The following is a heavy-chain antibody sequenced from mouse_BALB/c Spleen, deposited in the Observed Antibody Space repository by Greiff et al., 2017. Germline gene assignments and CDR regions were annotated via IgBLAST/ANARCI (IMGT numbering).Heavy chain of an antibody. V-gene: IGHV5-17*02. CDR3: ARRGTTVVAREDFDY. J-gene: IGHJ2*01. D-gene: IGHD1-1*01. CDR1: GFTFSSFG. Sequence: EVKLVESGGGLVQPGGSRKLSCAASGFTFSSFGMHWVRQAPEKGLEWVAYISSGSSTSYYADTVKGRFTISRDNPKNTLFLQMTSLRSEDTAMYYCARRGTTVVAREDFDYWGQGTTLTVSS. CDR2: ISSGSSTS.